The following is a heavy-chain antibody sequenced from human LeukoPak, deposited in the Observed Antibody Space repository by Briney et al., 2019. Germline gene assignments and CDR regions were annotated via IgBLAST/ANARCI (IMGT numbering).Heavy chain of an antibody. J-gene: IGHJ4*02. Sequence: GGSLRLSCAASGFTFSSYEMNWVRQAPGKGLEWVSYISSSGSTIYYADSVKGRFTISRDNAKNSLYLRMNSLRAEDTAVYYCARISGYYLFDYWGQGTLVTVSS. CDR2: ISSSGSTI. CDR3: ARISGYYLFDY. V-gene: IGHV3-48*03. D-gene: IGHD3-22*01. CDR1: GFTFSSYE.